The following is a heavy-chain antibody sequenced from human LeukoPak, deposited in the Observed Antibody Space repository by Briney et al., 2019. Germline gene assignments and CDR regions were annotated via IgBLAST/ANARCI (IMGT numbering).Heavy chain of an antibody. Sequence: SETLSLTCTVSGGSISSYYWSWIRQPAGKGREWIGRIYTSGSTNYNPSLKSRVTMSVDTSKNQFSLKLSSVTAADTAVYYCARDKYSSGPHDAFDIWGQGTMVTVSS. CDR3: ARDKYSSGPHDAFDI. J-gene: IGHJ3*02. CDR1: GGSISSYY. CDR2: IYTSGST. D-gene: IGHD6-19*01. V-gene: IGHV4-4*07.